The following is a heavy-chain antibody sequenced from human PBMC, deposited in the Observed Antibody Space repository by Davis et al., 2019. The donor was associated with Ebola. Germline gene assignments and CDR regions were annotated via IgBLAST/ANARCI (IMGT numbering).Heavy chain of an antibody. J-gene: IGHJ4*02. CDR3: AKALRYFDWLLPELDY. CDR2: ISGSGGST. V-gene: IGHV3-23*01. Sequence: PGGSLRLSCAASGFTFSSYAMSWVRQAPGKGLEWVSAISGSGGSTYYADSVKGRFTISRDNSKNTLYLQMNSLRAEDTAVYYCAKALRYFDWLLPELDYWGQGTLVTVSS. D-gene: IGHD3-9*01. CDR1: GFTFSSYA.